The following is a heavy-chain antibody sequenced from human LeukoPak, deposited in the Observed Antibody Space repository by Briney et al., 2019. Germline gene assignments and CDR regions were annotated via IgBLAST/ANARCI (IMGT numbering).Heavy chain of an antibody. CDR2: IRSKAYGGTT. V-gene: IGHV3-49*04. J-gene: IGHJ4*02. D-gene: IGHD3-9*01. CDR3: TRAGLRYFDWLARFDY. Sequence: GGSLRLSCAASGFTLSDYYMSWVRQAPGKGLEWVGFIRSKAYGGTTEYAASVKGRFTISRDDSKSIAYLQMNSLKTEDTAVYYCTRAGLRYFDWLARFDYWGQGTLVTVSS. CDR1: GFTLSDYY.